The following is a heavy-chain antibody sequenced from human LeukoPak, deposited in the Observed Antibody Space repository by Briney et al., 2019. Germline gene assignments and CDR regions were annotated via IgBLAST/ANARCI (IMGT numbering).Heavy chain of an antibody. D-gene: IGHD6-19*01. V-gene: IGHV3-15*01. CDR2: VKSDGATT. J-gene: IGHJ4*02. CDR1: GFTISNAW. Sequence: GGSLRLSCAASGFTISNAWMTWVRQAPGKGLEWVGRVKSDGATTDYAAPVKGRFTISRDDSKNTLYLQMNSLKTEDTGVYYCTYYSSGSMVYWGQGTLVTVS. CDR3: TYYSSGSMVY.